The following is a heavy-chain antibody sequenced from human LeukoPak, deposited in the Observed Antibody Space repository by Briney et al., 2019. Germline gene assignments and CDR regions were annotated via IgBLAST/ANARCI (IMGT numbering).Heavy chain of an antibody. CDR1: GFTFSSYS. J-gene: IGHJ4*02. CDR3: ARGGSSSDY. D-gene: IGHD3-16*01. V-gene: IGHV3-21*01. CDR2: ISTSSTYI. Sequence: GGSLRLSCAASGFTFSSYSMNWVRQAPGKGLEWVSFISTSSTYIYYADSVKGRFTVSRDNANNSLYLQMSSLRAEDTAVYYCARGGSSSDYWGQGTLVTVSS.